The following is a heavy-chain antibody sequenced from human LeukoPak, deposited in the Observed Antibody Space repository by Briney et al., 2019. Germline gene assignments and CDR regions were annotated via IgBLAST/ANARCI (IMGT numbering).Heavy chain of an antibody. Sequence: GGSLRLSCAASGFTFSSYSMNWVRQAPGKGLEWVSSISSSSSYIYYADSVKGRFTISRDNAKNSLYLQMNTLRAEDTAVYYCARGGTSSSMSYYYYMDVWGKGTTVTVSS. J-gene: IGHJ6*03. D-gene: IGHD6-6*01. V-gene: IGHV3-21*01. CDR1: GFTFSSYS. CDR2: ISSSSSYI. CDR3: ARGGTSSSMSYYYYMDV.